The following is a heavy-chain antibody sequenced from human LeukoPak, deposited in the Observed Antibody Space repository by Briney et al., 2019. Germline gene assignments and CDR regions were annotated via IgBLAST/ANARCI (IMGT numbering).Heavy chain of an antibody. CDR3: AKDSAHLDTVTTLSYFDY. CDR1: GFTFDDYT. V-gene: IGHV3-43*01. D-gene: IGHD4-17*01. CDR2: ISWDGDST. J-gene: IGHJ4*02. Sequence: GGSLRLSCAASGFTFDDYTLHWVRQAPGKGLEWVSLISWDGDSTYYADSVKGRFTISRDNSKNSLYLQMNSLRTEDTALYYCAKDSAHLDTVTTLSYFDYWGQGTLVTVSS.